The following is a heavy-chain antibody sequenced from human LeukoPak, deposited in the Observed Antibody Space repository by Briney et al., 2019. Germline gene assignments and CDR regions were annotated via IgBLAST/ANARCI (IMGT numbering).Heavy chain of an antibody. V-gene: IGHV3-7*01. D-gene: IGHD2-21*01. CDR1: GFSFSNYW. J-gene: IGHJ4*02. CDR2: VNKDGTAL. Sequence: PGESLRLSCVVSGFSFSNYWMNWVRQAPGKGLEWVAIVNKDGTALNYVDSAKGRFTISRDNAKNSLYLQMSSLRAEDTAVYYCARDLGYFALDFWGQGALVTVSS. CDR3: ARDLGYFALDF.